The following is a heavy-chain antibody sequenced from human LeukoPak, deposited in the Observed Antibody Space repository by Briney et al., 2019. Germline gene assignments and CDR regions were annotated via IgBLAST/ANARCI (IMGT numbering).Heavy chain of an antibody. CDR3: ARDLTYCSGGRCHPPPIDF. V-gene: IGHV3-74*01. J-gene: IGHJ4*02. D-gene: IGHD2-15*01. CDR2: INTDASST. Sequence: GGSLRLSCAASGFTFGSYWMHWVRQAPGKGLVWVSHINTDASSTNYAVSVKGRFTISRDNAKNTLYLQMNSLRAEDTAVYYCARDLTYCSGGRCHPPPIDFWGQGTLVTVSS. CDR1: GFTFGSYW.